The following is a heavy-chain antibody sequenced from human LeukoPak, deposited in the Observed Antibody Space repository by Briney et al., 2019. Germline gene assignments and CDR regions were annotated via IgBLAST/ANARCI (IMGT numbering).Heavy chain of an antibody. D-gene: IGHD3-10*01. V-gene: IGHV3-13*01. CDR1: GFTLSSYA. CDR2: IGTAGDT. J-gene: IGHJ6*02. CDR3: VRDGVHYGMDV. Sequence: GGSLRLSCAASGFTLSSYAMHWVRHDTGKGLEWVSAIGTAGDTYYPGSVKGRFTISRENAKNSLYLQMNSLRAGDTAVYYCVRDGVHYGMDVWGQGTTVTVSS.